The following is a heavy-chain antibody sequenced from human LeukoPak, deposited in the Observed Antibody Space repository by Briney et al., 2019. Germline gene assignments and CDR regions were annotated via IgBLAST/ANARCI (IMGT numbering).Heavy chain of an antibody. J-gene: IGHJ4*02. V-gene: IGHV3-23*01. CDR2: ISGSGGGT. CDR3: AKVGVGATDY. CDR1: GVTFSSYG. Sequence: GGSLRLSCAASGVTFSSYGMSWVRQAPGKGLEWVSAISGSGGGTNYADSVKGRFTISRDNSKITLYLQMNSLRAEDTAVYYCAKVGVGATDYWGQGTLVTVSS. D-gene: IGHD1-26*01.